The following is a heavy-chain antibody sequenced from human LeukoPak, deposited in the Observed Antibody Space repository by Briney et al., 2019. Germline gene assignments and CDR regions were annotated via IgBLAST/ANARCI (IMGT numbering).Heavy chain of an antibody. CDR1: GGSISSGSYY. Sequence: SQTLFLTCTVSGGSISSGSYYWSWIRQPAGKGLEWIGRIYTSGSTNYNPSLKSRVTISVDTSKSQFSLKLSSVTAADTAVYYCARGSVTGGWFDPWGQGTLVTVSS. CDR2: IYTSGST. CDR3: ARGSVTGGWFDP. D-gene: IGHD2-21*02. V-gene: IGHV4-61*02. J-gene: IGHJ5*02.